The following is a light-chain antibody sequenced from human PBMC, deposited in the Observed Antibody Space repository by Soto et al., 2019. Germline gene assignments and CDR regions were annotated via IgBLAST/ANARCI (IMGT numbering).Light chain of an antibody. CDR1: QSVSIN. CDR3: QQYDNWPPKYT. Sequence: EIVMTQSPATLSVSPGERATLSCRASQSVSINLAWYQQIPGQAPRLLIYGASTRATGVPARFSGSGSGTEFTLTISSLQSEDIAVYYCQQYDNWPPKYTFGQGTKLEIK. CDR2: GAS. V-gene: IGKV3-15*01. J-gene: IGKJ2*01.